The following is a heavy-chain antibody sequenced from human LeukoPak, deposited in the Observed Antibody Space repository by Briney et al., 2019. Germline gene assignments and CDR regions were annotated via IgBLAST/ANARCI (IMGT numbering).Heavy chain of an antibody. CDR3: SRVLFNSGYDS. CDR2: INPNSGET. CDR1: GYTFTGDY. Sequence: GASVKVSCKASGYTFTGDYMHWVRQAPGQGLEWVGWINPNSGETKFAPKFQGRVTMTRDTSLSTAFMDLGGLRSDDTAVYYCSRVLFNSGYDSWGQGSLVTVSS. D-gene: IGHD4-23*01. J-gene: IGHJ5*01. V-gene: IGHV1-2*02.